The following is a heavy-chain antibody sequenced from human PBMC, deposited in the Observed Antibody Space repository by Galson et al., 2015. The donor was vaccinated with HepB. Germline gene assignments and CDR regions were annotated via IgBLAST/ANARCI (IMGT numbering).Heavy chain of an antibody. Sequence: SLRLSCAASGFTFSGFAMSWVRQAPGRGLEWVSGINKSGGATYYADSVKGRFTISRDNSEHTLYLQMNSLRAEDTAVYYCAKDFKPGDHQFCFDYWGQGTLVTVSP. CDR1: GFTFSGFA. V-gene: IGHV3-23*05. J-gene: IGHJ4*01. CDR2: INKSGGAT. CDR3: AKDFKPGDHQFCFDY. D-gene: IGHD4-17*01.